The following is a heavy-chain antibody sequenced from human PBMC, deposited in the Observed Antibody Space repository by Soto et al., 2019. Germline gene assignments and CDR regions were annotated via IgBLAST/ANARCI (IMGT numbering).Heavy chain of an antibody. Sequence: PSLTCAVSGYSISSGYYWGWIRQPPGKGLEWIGSIHHGGTTYFNPSLKNRVTILADTSKNQFSLRLTSVTAADTAVYYCARGSGSYPFDYWGQGTLVTVSS. J-gene: IGHJ4*02. CDR2: IHHGGTT. D-gene: IGHD1-26*01. CDR1: GYSISSGYY. CDR3: ARGSGSYPFDY. V-gene: IGHV4-38-2*01.